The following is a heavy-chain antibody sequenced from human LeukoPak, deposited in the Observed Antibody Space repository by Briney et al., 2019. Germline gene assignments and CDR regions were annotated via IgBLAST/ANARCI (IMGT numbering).Heavy chain of an antibody. D-gene: IGHD1-26*01. CDR1: GFTFSSYW. CDR2: MKHDGTKK. J-gene: IGHJ4*02. V-gene: IGHV3-7*01. CDR3: ARIVGADEGADY. Sequence: GGSLRLSCAASGFTFSSYWMTWVRQAPGKGLEWVANMKHDGTKKNYADSVKGRFTISRDNAKNSLYLQMNSLRAEDTALYYCARIVGADEGADYWGQGTLGTVSS.